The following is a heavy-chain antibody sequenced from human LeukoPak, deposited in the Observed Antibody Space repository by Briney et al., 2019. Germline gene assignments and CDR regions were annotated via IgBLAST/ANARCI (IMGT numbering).Heavy chain of an antibody. J-gene: IGHJ4*02. Sequence: SETLSLTCTASGGSISSYYWSWIRQPPGKGLEWIGYIYYSGSTNYNPSLKSRVTISVDTSKNQFSLKLSSVTAADTAVYYCAREGGLVDMTTGGFDYWGQGTLVTVSS. CDR3: AREGGLVDMTTGGFDY. CDR1: GGSISSYY. V-gene: IGHV4-59*01. D-gene: IGHD4-17*01. CDR2: IYYSGST.